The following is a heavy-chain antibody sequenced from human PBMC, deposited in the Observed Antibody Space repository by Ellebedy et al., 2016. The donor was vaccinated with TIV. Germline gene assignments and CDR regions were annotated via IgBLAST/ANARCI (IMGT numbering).Heavy chain of an antibody. CDR2: IYYSGST. D-gene: IGHD6-13*01. J-gene: IGHJ5*02. CDR3: ASYWYSSSWYVRVWNYWFDP. Sequence: MPSETLSLTCTVSGGSISSSSYYWGWIRQPPGKGLEWIGSIYYSGSTYYNPSLKSRVTISVDTSKNQFSLKLSSVTAADTAVYYCASYWYSSSWYVRVWNYWFDPWGQGTLVTVSS. CDR1: GGSISSSSYY. V-gene: IGHV4-39*01.